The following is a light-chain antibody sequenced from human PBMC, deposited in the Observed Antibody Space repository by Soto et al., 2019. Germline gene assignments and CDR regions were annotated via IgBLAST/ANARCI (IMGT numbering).Light chain of an antibody. J-gene: IGLJ3*02. CDR2: AVS. Sequence: QYALTQARSVSGSPGQSVIISCTGTSSDVGGYNYVSWYQHHPRKAPKLMIYAVSKRPSGVPDRFSGSKSGNTASLTISGLQAEDEADYYCCSYAGSSNWVFGGGTKVTVL. CDR3: CSYAGSSNWV. CDR1: SSDVGGYNY. V-gene: IGLV2-11*01.